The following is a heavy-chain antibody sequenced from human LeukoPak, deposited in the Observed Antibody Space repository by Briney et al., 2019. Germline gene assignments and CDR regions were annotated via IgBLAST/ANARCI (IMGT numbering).Heavy chain of an antibody. Sequence: SSETLSLTCTVSGGSISSGDYYWSWIRQPPGKGLEWIGYIYYSGSTYYNPSLKSRVTISVDTSKNQFPLKLSSVTAADTAVYYCARDQHYYGSGRWGNWFDPWGQGTLVTVSS. J-gene: IGHJ5*02. CDR2: IYYSGST. D-gene: IGHD3-10*01. V-gene: IGHV4-30-4*01. CDR3: ARDQHYYGSGRWGNWFDP. CDR1: GGSISSGDYY.